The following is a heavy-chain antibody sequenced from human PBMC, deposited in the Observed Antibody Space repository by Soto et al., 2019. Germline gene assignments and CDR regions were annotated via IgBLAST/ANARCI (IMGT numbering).Heavy chain of an antibody. J-gene: IGHJ3*02. CDR3: ARSGGRVTIFGVVIISDAFDI. CDR2: IYYSGST. D-gene: IGHD3-3*01. CDR1: GGSISSGGYY. V-gene: IGHV4-31*03. Sequence: SETLSLTCTVSGGSISSGGYYWSWIRQHPGKGLEWIGYIYYSGSTYYNPSPKSRVTISVDTSKNQFSLKLSSVTAADTAVYYCARSGGRVTIFGVVIISDAFDIWGQGTMVTVSS.